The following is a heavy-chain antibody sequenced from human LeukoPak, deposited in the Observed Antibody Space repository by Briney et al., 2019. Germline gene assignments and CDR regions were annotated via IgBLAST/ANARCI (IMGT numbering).Heavy chain of an antibody. CDR2: IYYSGST. J-gene: IGHJ3*02. Sequence: SETLSLTCTVSGGSISSYYWSWIRQPPGKGLEWIGYIYYSGSTNYNPSLESRVTISVDTSKNQFSLKLSSVTAADTAVYYCARHFTYYYDSSGYSDAFDIWGQGTMVTVSS. CDR1: GGSISSYY. CDR3: ARHFTYYYDSSGYSDAFDI. D-gene: IGHD3-22*01. V-gene: IGHV4-59*08.